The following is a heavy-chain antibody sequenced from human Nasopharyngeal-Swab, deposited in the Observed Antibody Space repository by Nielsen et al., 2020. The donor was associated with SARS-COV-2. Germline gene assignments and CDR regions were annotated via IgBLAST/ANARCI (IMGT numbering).Heavy chain of an antibody. CDR2: IYSGGST. J-gene: IGHJ3*02. D-gene: IGHD3-22*01. Sequence: GESLKISCAASGFTVSSNYMSWVRQAPGKGLEWVSVIYSGGSTYYADSVKGRFTISRDNSKNTLYLQMNSLRAEDTAVYYCARDADSSDDDAFDIWGQGTMVTVSS. CDR1: GFTVSSNY. V-gene: IGHV3-53*05. CDR3: ARDADSSDDDAFDI.